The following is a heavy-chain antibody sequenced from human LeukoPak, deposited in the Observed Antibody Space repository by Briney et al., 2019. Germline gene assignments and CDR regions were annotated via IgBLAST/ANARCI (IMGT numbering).Heavy chain of an antibody. Sequence: SETLSLTCTVSGGSISSYYWSWIRQPPGKGLEWIGYTYYSGSTNYNPSLKSRVTISVDTSKNQFSLKLSSVTAADTAVYYCARALLDSSGYYYAYWGQGTLVTVSS. D-gene: IGHD3-22*01. CDR1: GGSISSYY. V-gene: IGHV4-59*01. CDR2: TYYSGST. CDR3: ARALLDSSGYYYAY. J-gene: IGHJ4*02.